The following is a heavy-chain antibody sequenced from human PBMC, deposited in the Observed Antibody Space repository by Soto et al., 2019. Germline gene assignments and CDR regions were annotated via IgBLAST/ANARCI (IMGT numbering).Heavy chain of an antibody. D-gene: IGHD4-4*01. CDR3: AKKGGRKKSDTSNYAGFDS. CDR1: GFPFDGYA. Sequence: GGSLRLSCAASGFPFDGYAMHWVRLGPGRGLEWVAGITWNSAYIGYADSVKGRFTISRDNAKNSLYLQMNSLRAEDTALYYCAKKGGRKKSDTSNYAGFDSWGQGTPVTVSS. J-gene: IGHJ4*02. CDR2: ITWNSAYI. V-gene: IGHV3-9*01.